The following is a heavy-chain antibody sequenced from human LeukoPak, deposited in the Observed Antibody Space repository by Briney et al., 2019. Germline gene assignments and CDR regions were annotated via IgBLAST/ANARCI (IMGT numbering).Heavy chain of an antibody. CDR1: GYTFTGYY. CDR2: INPNSGGT. V-gene: IGHV1-2*02. J-gene: IGHJ4*02. Sequence: ASVKVSCKASGYTFTGYYMHWVRQAPGQGLEWMGWINPNSGGTNYAQKFQGRVTMTRDTSISTAYMELSRLRSDDTAVYYCARDLFCSGGSCLGVDYWGQGTLVTVSS. D-gene: IGHD2-15*01. CDR3: ARDLFCSGGSCLGVDY.